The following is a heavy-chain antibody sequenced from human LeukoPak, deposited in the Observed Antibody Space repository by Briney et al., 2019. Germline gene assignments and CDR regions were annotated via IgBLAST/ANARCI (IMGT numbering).Heavy chain of an antibody. CDR1: GFTFSSYW. Sequence: PGGSLRLSCAASGFTFSSYWMHWVRQAPGKGLVWVSRINSDGSSTSYADSVKGRFTISRDNAKNSLYLQMNSLRAEDTAVYYCATDYDFWSVKYISIDYGMDVWGQGTTVTVSS. D-gene: IGHD3-3*01. V-gene: IGHV3-74*01. J-gene: IGHJ6*02. CDR2: INSDGSST. CDR3: ATDYDFWSVKYISIDYGMDV.